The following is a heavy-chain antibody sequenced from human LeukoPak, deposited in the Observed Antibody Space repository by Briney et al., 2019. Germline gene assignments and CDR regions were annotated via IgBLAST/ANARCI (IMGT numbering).Heavy chain of an antibody. CDR3: AREGPLDSSGHDAFDI. Sequence: PGGSLRLSCAASGFTFSSYGMHWVRQAPGKGLEWVAVIWYDGSNKYYADSVKGRFTISRDNSKNTPYLQMNSLRAEDTAVYYCAREGPLDSSGHDAFDIWGQGTMVTVSS. D-gene: IGHD3-22*01. J-gene: IGHJ3*02. CDR2: IWYDGSNK. V-gene: IGHV3-33*01. CDR1: GFTFSSYG.